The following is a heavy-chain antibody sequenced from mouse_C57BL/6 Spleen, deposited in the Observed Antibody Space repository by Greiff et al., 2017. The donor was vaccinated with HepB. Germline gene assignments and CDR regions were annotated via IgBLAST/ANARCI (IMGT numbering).Heavy chain of an antibody. CDR3: VGEDAWFAY. V-gene: IGHV1-26*01. CDR2: INPNNGGT. CDR1: GYTFTDYY. J-gene: IGHJ3*01. Sequence: VQLQQSGPELVKPGASVKISCKASGYTFTDYYMNWVKQSHGKSLEWIGDINPNNGGTSYNQKFKGKATLTVDKSSSTAYMELRSLTSEDSAVYFCVGEDAWFAYWGQGTLVTVSA.